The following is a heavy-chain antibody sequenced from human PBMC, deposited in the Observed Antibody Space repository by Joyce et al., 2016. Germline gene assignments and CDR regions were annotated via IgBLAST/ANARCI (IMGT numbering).Heavy chain of an antibody. Sequence: QVQLVQSGAEVKKPGASVKVSCKASGYTFSDYYLHWVRQPPVQGLEWMGCINPYSGGPNYAPKFRGRVAMTRDTSVSTVYMQLSRLTSDDTAVYYCARDGAFSMLRGVNIGVFWFDPWGQGTLVTVSS. D-gene: IGHD3-10*01. CDR1: GYTFSDYY. V-gene: IGHV1-2*02. CDR3: ARDGAFSMLRGVNIGVFWFDP. J-gene: IGHJ5*02. CDR2: INPYSGGP.